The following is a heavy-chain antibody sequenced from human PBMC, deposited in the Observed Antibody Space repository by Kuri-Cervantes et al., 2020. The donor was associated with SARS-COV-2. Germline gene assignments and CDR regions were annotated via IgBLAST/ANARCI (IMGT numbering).Heavy chain of an antibody. CDR2: ISYDGSNK. Sequence: GGSLRLACAASGFTFSSYAMHWVRQAPGKGLEWVAVISYDGSNKYYADAVKGRFTISRDNSKYTLYLQMNSLRAENTAVYYCARDFNYYDSSGYQPNPPDYWGQGTLVTVSS. CDR1: GFTFSSYA. CDR3: ARDFNYYDSSGYQPNPPDY. J-gene: IGHJ4*02. V-gene: IGHV3-30*01. D-gene: IGHD3-22*01.